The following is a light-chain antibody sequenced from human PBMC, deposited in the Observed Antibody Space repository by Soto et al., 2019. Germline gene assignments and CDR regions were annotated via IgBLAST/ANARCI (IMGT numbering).Light chain of an antibody. CDR1: QSVDSN. CDR3: QQYHDWPET. V-gene: IGKV3-15*01. J-gene: IGKJ1*01. CDR2: GAS. Sequence: TVMTLSAATLSMAPVARATLYCRASQSVDSNLAWYQQRPGQTPRLLIFGASTRATAIPGRFSGSGSGTEFTLTISSLQSEDFAVYYCQQYHDWPETFGQGTKVDIK.